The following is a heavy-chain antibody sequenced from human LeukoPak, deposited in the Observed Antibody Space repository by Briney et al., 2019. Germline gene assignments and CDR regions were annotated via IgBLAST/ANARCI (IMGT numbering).Heavy chain of an antibody. D-gene: IGHD6-13*01. Sequence: GGSLRLSCAASGFTFSSYGMHWVRQAPGKGLEWVAFIRYDGSNKYYADSVKGRFTISRDNSKNTLYLQMNSLRAEDTAVYYCAKDRIAAAVNTPFDYWGQGTLVTVSS. J-gene: IGHJ4*02. CDR3: AKDRIAAAVNTPFDY. V-gene: IGHV3-30*02. CDR1: GFTFSSYG. CDR2: IRYDGSNK.